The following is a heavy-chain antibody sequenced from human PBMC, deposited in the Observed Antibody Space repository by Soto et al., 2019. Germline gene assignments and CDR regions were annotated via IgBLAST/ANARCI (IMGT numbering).Heavy chain of an antibody. CDR3: AAVEMATIDY. V-gene: IGHV4-34*01. Sequence: QVQLQQWGAGLLKPSETLSLTCAVYGGSFSGYYWSWIRQPPGKGLEWIGEINHSGSTNYNPSLKSRVTISVDTSKNQFSLKLSSVTAADPAVYYCAAVEMATIDYWGQGTLVTVSS. CDR1: GGSFSGYY. J-gene: IGHJ4*02. CDR2: INHSGST. D-gene: IGHD5-12*01.